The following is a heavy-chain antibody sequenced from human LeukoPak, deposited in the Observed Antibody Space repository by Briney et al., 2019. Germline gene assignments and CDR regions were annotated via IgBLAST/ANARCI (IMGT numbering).Heavy chain of an antibody. CDR2: ISDRGDST. J-gene: IGHJ4*02. V-gene: IGHV3-23*01. Sequence: GGSLRLSCAASGFSVTTYAMGWVRQAPGKGLEWVSVISDRGDSTHYADSVKGRFTISRDNSKNTLYLQMNSLRAEDTAVYYCAREGNYYDSSGYQSYFDYWGQGTLVTVSS. CDR3: AREGNYYDSSGYQSYFDY. D-gene: IGHD3-22*01. CDR1: GFSVTTYA.